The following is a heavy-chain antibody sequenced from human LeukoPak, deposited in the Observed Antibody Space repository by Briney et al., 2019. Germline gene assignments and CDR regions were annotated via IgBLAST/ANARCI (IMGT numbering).Heavy chain of an antibody. D-gene: IGHD6-19*01. V-gene: IGHV3-53*01. CDR1: GFTVSSNY. CDR2: IYSGGST. Sequence: GSLRLSCAASGFTVSSNYMSWVRQAPGRGLEWVSVIYSGGSTYYADSVKGRFTISRYNSKNTLYLQMNSLRAEDTAVYYCARGIAVAGRKSLSFDYWGQGTLVTVSS. J-gene: IGHJ4*02. CDR3: ARGIAVAGRKSLSFDY.